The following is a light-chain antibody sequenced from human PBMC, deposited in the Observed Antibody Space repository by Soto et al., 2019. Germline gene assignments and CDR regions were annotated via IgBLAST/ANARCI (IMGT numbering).Light chain of an antibody. CDR1: QSIGSW. J-gene: IGKJ1*01. CDR2: KAS. V-gene: IGKV1-5*03. Sequence: DIQMTQSPSILSASVGDRVTITCRASQSIGSWLAWYQQKPGKAPNLLIYKASSLESGVPPRFSGSGSGTEFTLTISRLQPDDFATYYCQQYHSYSWTFGQGTKVDIK. CDR3: QQYHSYSWT.